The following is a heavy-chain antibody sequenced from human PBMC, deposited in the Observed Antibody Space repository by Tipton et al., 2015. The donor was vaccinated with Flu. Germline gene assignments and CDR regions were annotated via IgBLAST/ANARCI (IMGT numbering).Heavy chain of an antibody. CDR1: GYSLSSGYY. CDR3: ARDRWEYASGFDS. J-gene: IGHJ4*02. Sequence: TLSLTCAVSGYSLSSGYYWGWIRQSPGKGLEWIGSIFHTGTTSYSPSLKSRVTISVDTSKNQFSLKLTSMTAADTAVYYCARDRWEYASGFDSWGQGTLVTVSP. CDR2: IFHTGTT. V-gene: IGHV4-38-2*02. D-gene: IGHD1-26*01.